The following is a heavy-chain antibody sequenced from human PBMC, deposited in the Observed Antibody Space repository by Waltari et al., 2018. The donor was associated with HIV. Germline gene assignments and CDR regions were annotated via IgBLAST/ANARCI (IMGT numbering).Heavy chain of an antibody. CDR2: KNPTRGNT. V-gene: IGHV1-8*01. D-gene: IGHD1-20*01. J-gene: IGHJ5*02. Sequence: QVQLVQSGAEVKKPGASVKVSCKASGYTFTSYDINWVRQATGQGLEWMGWKNPTRGNTGYAQKSQGRVTTTRNTAISTAYMELSSLRSEDTAVYYCARVPLGVTGATNWFDPWGQGTLVTVSS. CDR1: GYTFTSYD. CDR3: ARVPLGVTGATNWFDP.